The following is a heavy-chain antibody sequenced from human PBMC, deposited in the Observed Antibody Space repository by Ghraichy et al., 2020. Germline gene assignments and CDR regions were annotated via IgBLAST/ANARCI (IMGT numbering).Heavy chain of an antibody. CDR3: AKIIGQSRFVD. D-gene: IGHD3-10*01. V-gene: IGHV3-23*01. CDR1: GFTFSSYG. J-gene: IGHJ4*02. Sequence: GGSLRLSCTASGFTFSSYGMSWVRQAPGKGLEWVSTTDVSDADSVKGRFTSSRDNSKNTLCLQMNSLRVEDTAVYYCAKIIGQSRFVDWGQGTLVTVSS. CDR2: TDVS.